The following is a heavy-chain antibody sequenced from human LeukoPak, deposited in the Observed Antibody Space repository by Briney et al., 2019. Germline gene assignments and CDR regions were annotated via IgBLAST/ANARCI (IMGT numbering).Heavy chain of an antibody. CDR2: IIPIFSTA. V-gene: IGHV1-69*05. CDR1: GGTFSSYA. CDR3: ARCPNRGSGYEG. Sequence: SVTVSCKASGGTFSSYAISWVRQAPGQGLEWMGGIIPIFSTANYAQKFQGRVTITTDESTSTAYMELSSLRSEDTAVYYCARCPNRGSGYEGWGQGTLVTVSS. J-gene: IGHJ4*02. D-gene: IGHD3-22*01.